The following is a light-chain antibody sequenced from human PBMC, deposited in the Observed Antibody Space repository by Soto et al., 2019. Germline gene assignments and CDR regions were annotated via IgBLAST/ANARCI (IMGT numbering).Light chain of an antibody. J-gene: IGLJ1*01. V-gene: IGLV2-8*01. CDR2: EVS. Sequence: QSVLTQPASVSGSPGQSITISCTGTSSDVGGYNYVSWYQQHPGKAPKLIIFEVSKRPSGVPDRFSGSKSGNTASLTVSGLQAEDEAEYYCNSYAGSDNFYHVFGTGTKVTVL. CDR1: SSDVGGYNY. CDR3: NSYAGSDNFYHV.